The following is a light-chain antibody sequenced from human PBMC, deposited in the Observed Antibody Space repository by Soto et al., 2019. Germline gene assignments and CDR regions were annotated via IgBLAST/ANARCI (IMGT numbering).Light chain of an antibody. J-gene: IGLJ1*01. CDR2: DVN. Sequence: QSVLTQPRSVSGSPRQSVTISCTGTSSDVGGYDYVSWYQQHPGKAPKLILYDVNQRPSGVPDRFSGSKSGNAASLTISGLQSEDEADYYCCSFSGTNTLYVFXTGTKVTVL. CDR3: CSFSGTNTLYV. CDR1: SSDVGGYDY. V-gene: IGLV2-11*01.